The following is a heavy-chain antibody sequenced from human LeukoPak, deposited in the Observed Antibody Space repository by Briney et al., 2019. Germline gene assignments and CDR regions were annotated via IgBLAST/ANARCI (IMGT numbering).Heavy chain of an antibody. V-gene: IGHV3-30*02. J-gene: IGHJ4*02. Sequence: GGSLRLSCAASGFTFRNFGMHWVRQAPGKGLEWVAFIRDDGSNKYYADSVKGRFTISRDNSKNTLYLQMNSLRAEDTALYYCAKDRSKSWAFDYWGQGTLVTVSS. CDR1: GFTFRNFG. D-gene: IGHD6-13*01. CDR2: IRDDGSNK. CDR3: AKDRSKSWAFDY.